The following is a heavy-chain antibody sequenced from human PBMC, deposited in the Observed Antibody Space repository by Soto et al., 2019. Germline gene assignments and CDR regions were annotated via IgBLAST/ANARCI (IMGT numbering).Heavy chain of an antibody. Sequence: SETLSLTCXVSXGSISXXXXSXXXQPPGKGLEWIGXIHYSGSTDDNPSLKSRITISVDTSKNQFSLKPSSVTAADTARYYRARGSNPLAARLFSGNFDYWGQGTLVTVSS. J-gene: IGHJ4*02. CDR3: ARGSNPLAARLFSGNFDY. D-gene: IGHD6-6*01. CDR2: IHYSGST. V-gene: IGHV4-59*12. CDR1: XGSISXXX.